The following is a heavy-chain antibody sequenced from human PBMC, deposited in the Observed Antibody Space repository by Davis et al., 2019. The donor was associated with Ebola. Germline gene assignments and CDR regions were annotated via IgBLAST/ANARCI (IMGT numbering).Heavy chain of an antibody. V-gene: IGHV3-23*01. CDR3: AKEGYYGSGSYLVY. D-gene: IGHD3-10*01. J-gene: IGHJ4*02. CDR1: GFSFSTYA. CDR2: ISGSGGST. Sequence: GGSLRLSCEASGFSFSTYAMTWVRQAPGKGLEWVSAISGSGGSTYYADSVKGRFTISRDNSKNTLYLQMNSLRAEDTAVYYCAKEGYYGSGSYLVYRGQGTLVTVSS.